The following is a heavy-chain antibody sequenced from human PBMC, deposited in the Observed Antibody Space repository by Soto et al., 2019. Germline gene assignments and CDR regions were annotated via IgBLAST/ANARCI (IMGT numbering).Heavy chain of an antibody. J-gene: IGHJ6*03. CDR1: GGSISISSYY. CDR3: ARHLPYGVQYYYYMDV. CDR2: IYYSGST. Sequence: PSETLSLTCTVSGGSISISSYYWGWIRQPPGKGLEWIGSIYYSGSTYYNPSLKSRVTISVDTSKNQFSLKLSSVTATDTAVYYCARHLPYGVQYYYYMDVWGKGTTVTVSS. V-gene: IGHV4-39*01. D-gene: IGHD4-17*01.